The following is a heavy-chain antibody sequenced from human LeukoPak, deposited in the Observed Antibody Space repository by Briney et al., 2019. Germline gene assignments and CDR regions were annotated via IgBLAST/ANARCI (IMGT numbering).Heavy chain of an antibody. CDR3: ARGGGLDV. CDR1: GFTFSTYA. D-gene: IGHD3-16*01. Sequence: GGSLRLSCAASGFTFSTYAMHWVRQAPGKGLEWVAVISYDGSNKYYADSVKGRFTISRDNSKNTLFLQMSNLRAEDTAVYFCARGGGLDVWGQGATVTVSS. CDR2: ISYDGSNK. J-gene: IGHJ6*02. V-gene: IGHV3-30-3*01.